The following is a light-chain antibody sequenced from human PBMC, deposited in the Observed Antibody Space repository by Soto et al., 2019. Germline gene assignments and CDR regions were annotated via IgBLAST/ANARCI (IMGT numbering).Light chain of an antibody. V-gene: IGKV3-20*01. J-gene: IGKJ1*01. CDR1: QSVSSNY. CDR3: QQFGRSPPSWT. CDR2: GAS. Sequence: ETVLTQSPGTLSLSPGERATLSCRASQSVSSNYLAWYQHKPGQAPRLLIYGASTRATGIPDGFSGSGSGTDFTLTISRLEPEDFAVYYCQQFGRSPPSWTFGQGTKVEIK.